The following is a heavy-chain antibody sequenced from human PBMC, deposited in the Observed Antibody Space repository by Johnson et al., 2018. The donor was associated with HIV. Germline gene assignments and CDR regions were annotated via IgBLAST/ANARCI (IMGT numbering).Heavy chain of an antibody. V-gene: IGHV3-30-3*01. Sequence: VQLVESGGGLVQRGGSLRLSCAASEFTFSRDDIHWVRQAPGKGLEWVAVISYDGSNKYYADSVKGRFTISRDNSKNTLYLQMSSLRVEDTAVYYCVRRFYDSSAFDIWGQGTMVTVSS. CDR2: ISYDGSNK. D-gene: IGHD3-22*01. CDR3: VRRFYDSSAFDI. J-gene: IGHJ3*02. CDR1: EFTFSRDD.